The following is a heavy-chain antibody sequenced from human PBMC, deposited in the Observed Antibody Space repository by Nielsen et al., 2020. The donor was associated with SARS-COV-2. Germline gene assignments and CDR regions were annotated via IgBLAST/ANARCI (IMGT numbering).Heavy chain of an antibody. CDR1: GFTFADYA. Sequence: GGSLRPSCAASGFTFADYAMHWVRQAPGKGLEWVSGISWNSGSIGYADSVKGRFTISRDNAKNSLYLQMNSLRAEDTALYYCANLGHHYYGSGMDVWGQGTTVTVSS. D-gene: IGHD3-10*01. CDR3: ANLGHHYYGSGMDV. CDR2: ISWNSGSI. J-gene: IGHJ6*02. V-gene: IGHV3-9*01.